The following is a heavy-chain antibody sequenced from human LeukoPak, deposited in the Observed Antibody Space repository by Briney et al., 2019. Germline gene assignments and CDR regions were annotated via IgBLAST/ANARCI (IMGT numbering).Heavy chain of an antibody. Sequence: GRSLRLSCAASGFTFDDYAMHWVRQAPGKGLEWVSGINWKSGSIGYADSVKGRFTISRDNAKNSLYLQMNSLRAEDTALYYCAKVWGPGSSGWYFDYFDYWGQGTLVTVSS. CDR3: AKVWGPGSSGWYFDYFDY. D-gene: IGHD6-19*01. CDR1: GFTFDDYA. J-gene: IGHJ4*02. CDR2: INWKSGSI. V-gene: IGHV3-9*01.